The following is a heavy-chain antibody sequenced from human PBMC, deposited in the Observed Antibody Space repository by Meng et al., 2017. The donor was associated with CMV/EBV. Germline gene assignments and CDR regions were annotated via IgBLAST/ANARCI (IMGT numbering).Heavy chain of an antibody. V-gene: IGHV3-15*01. CDR3: TTDPTEYCSSTSCYNYYYYGMDV. D-gene: IGHD2-2*02. CDR1: GFTFSNAW. Sequence: GESLKISCAASGFTFSNAWMSWVRQAPGKGLEWVGRIKSKTDGGTTDYAAPVKGRFTIPRDDSKNTLYLQMNSLKTEDTAVYYCTTDPTEYCSSTSCYNYYYYGMDVWGQGTTVTVSS. J-gene: IGHJ6*02. CDR2: IKSKTDGGTT.